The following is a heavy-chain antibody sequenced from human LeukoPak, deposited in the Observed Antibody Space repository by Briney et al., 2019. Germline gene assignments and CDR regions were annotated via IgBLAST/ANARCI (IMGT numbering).Heavy chain of an antibody. CDR2: IYSGGST. V-gene: IGHV3-53*01. CDR3: ARGETDCSSTSCYLLLYWFDP. J-gene: IGHJ5*02. D-gene: IGHD2-2*01. CDR1: GFTVSSNC. Sequence: GGSLRLSCAASGFTVSSNCMSWVRQAPGKGLEWVSVIYSGGSTYYADSVKGRFTISRGNSKNTLYLQMNSLRAEDTAVYYCARGETDCSSTSCYLLLYWFDPWGQGTLVTVSS.